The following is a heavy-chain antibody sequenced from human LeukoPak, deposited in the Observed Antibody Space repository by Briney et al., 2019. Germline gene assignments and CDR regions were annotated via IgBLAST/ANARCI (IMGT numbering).Heavy chain of an antibody. J-gene: IGHJ4*02. CDR1: GGSISSYY. D-gene: IGHD6-19*01. V-gene: IGHV4-59*01. CDR2: IYYSGST. Sequence: SETPSLTCTVSGGSISSYYWSWIRQPPGKGLEWIGYIYYSGSTNYNPSLKSRVTISVDTSKNQFSLKLSSVTAADTAVYYCARAPVKYSSGWIFDYWGQGTLVTVSS. CDR3: ARAPVKYSSGWIFDY.